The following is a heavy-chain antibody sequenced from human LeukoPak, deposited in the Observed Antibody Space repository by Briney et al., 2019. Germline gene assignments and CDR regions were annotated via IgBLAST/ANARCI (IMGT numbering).Heavy chain of an antibody. CDR2: ISSTSSYT. Sequence: GGSLRLSCVVSGLPFSDYYMNWSRQAPGKGLEWISYISSTSSYTDYADSVKGRFTISRDNAQSTLFLQMNSLRVEDTAVYYCAAGTAADFWGQGTRVAVSS. CDR3: AAGTAADF. V-gene: IGHV3-11*03. J-gene: IGHJ4*02. CDR1: GLPFSDYY. D-gene: IGHD6-13*01.